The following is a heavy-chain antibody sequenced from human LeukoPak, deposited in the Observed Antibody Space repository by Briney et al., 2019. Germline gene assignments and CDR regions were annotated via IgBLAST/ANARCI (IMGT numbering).Heavy chain of an antibody. CDR1: GGSFSGYY. D-gene: IGHD1-26*01. Sequence: SESLSLASAVYGGSFSGYYWSWIRQPPGKGLEWIGEINHSGSTNYNPSLKSRVTISVDRSKNQFSLKLSSVTAADTAVYYCASSGSYYDYYYGMDVWGQGTTVTVSS. CDR3: ASSGSYYDYYYGMDV. J-gene: IGHJ6*02. V-gene: IGHV4-34*01. CDR2: INHSGST.